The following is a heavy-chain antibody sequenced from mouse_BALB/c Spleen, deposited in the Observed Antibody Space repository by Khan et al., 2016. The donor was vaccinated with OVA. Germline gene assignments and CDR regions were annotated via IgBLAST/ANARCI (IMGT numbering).Heavy chain of an antibody. D-gene: IGHD1-1*01. CDR3: ATSYCYGYYFDY. CDR1: GFTFNSYG. J-gene: IGHJ2*01. Sequence: DVMLVESGGGLVQPGGSRKLSCAASGFTFNSYGMHWVRQAPEQGLEWVAYISGDSNSIYDTDTVKGRFNIYRDNTKNTLFLQMSSLMSEDTAMYYCATSYCYGYYFDYWGPGTTLTVS. V-gene: IGHV5-17*02. CDR2: ISGDSNSI.